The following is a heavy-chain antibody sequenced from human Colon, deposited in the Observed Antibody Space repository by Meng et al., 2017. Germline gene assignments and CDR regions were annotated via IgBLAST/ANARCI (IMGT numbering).Heavy chain of an antibody. CDR2: IYCSGST. CDR1: GGSISSGDYY. J-gene: IGHJ5*02. V-gene: IGHV4-30-4*01. D-gene: IGHD4-17*01. Sequence: GPPQEPGPGLVQPSQTLLLPCTVSGGSISSGDYYWSWIRQPPGKGLEWIGYIYCSGSTYSNASLKSRVTISIDRSKNQFSLKLSSVTAADTAVYYCARDRKHYGERGWFDPWGQGTLVTVSS. CDR3: ARDRKHYGERGWFDP.